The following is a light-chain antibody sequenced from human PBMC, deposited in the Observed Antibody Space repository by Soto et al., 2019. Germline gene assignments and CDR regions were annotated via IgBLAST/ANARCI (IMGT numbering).Light chain of an antibody. CDR2: RSD. Sequence: QSVLTQPPSASGTPGQRVTISCSGSSSNIGSNHVYWYQQFPGMAPKLLMYRSDQRPTGVPDRFSGSKYGTSASLAISGLRYDDVAYYYCAARDDILSGVVFGGGTQLTVL. CDR3: AARDDILSGVV. V-gene: IGLV1-47*01. J-gene: IGLJ7*01. CDR1: SSNIGSNH.